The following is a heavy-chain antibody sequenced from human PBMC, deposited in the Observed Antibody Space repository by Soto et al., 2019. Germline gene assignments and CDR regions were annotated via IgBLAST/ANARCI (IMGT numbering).Heavy chain of an antibody. Sequence: GGSLRLSCAASGFTFSSYGMHWVRQAPGKGLEWVAVISYDGSNKYYADSVKGRFTISRDNSKNTLYLQMNSLRAEDTAVYYCARDLGYSYPDYWGQGTLVTVSS. CDR2: ISYDGSNK. CDR3: ARDLGYSYPDY. D-gene: IGHD5-18*01. J-gene: IGHJ4*02. CDR1: GFTFSSYG. V-gene: IGHV3-30*03.